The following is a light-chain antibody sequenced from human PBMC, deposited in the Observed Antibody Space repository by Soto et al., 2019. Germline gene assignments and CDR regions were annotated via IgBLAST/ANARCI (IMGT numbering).Light chain of an antibody. CDR2: AAS. V-gene: IGKV3-15*01. CDR3: QQYNNWPLT. CDR1: QSVSSN. Sequence: EKVMTQSPATLSVSPGERATLSCRASQSVSSNLAWYQQKPGQAPRLLIYAASTRATGIPARFSGSGSGTEFTLTITSLQSEDFAVYYCQQYNNWPLTFGGGTKVDIK. J-gene: IGKJ4*01.